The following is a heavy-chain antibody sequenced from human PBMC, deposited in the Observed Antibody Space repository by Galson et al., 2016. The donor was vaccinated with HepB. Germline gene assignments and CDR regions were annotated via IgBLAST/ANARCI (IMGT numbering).Heavy chain of an antibody. V-gene: IGHV3-11*01. CDR2: ISSSGTTI. J-gene: IGHJ6*02. D-gene: IGHD3-3*01. CDR3: ARVMVDYHYWSNKPKHYYSGMDV. CDR1: GITFSDSY. Sequence: SLRLSCAASGITFSDSYMTWIRQAPGKGLEWLSYISSSGTTIYYADSVKGRFTISRDNAKNSLYLQMNSLRAEDTAVYYCARVMVDYHYWSNKPKHYYSGMDVWGQRTTVTVSS.